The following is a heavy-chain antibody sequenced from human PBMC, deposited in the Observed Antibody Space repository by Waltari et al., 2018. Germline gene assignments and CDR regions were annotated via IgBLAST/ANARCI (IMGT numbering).Heavy chain of an antibody. CDR2: IYYSGST. CDR1: GGSISSYY. V-gene: IGHV4-59*01. D-gene: IGHD3-10*01. Sequence: QVQLQESGPGLVKPSETLSLTCTVSGGSISSYYWSWIRQPPGKGLEWIGYIYYSGSTNDNPSLKSRVTISVDTSKNQFSLKLSSVTAADTAVYYCARDGELWFGEALDPWGQGTLVTVSS. CDR3: ARDGELWFGEALDP. J-gene: IGHJ5*02.